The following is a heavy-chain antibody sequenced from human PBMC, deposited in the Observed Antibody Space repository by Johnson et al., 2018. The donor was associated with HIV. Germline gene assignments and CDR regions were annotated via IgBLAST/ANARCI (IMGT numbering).Heavy chain of an antibody. V-gene: IGHV3-30*04. CDR2: ISYDAKNK. J-gene: IGHJ3*02. CDR3: AGGYGSGSGDAFDI. Sequence: QVQLVESGGGVVQPGRSLRLSCVASGFTFSDYAVHWVRQAPGKGLEWVAVISYDAKNKYYADAGKGRFTISRDNSKNTLFLQMNSLKTEDTAVYYCAGGYGSGSGDAFDIWGQGTMVTVSS. CDR1: GFTFSDYA. D-gene: IGHD3-10*01.